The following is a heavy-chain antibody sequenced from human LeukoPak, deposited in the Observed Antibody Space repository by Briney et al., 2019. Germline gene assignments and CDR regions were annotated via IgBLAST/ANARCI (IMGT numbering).Heavy chain of an antibody. CDR3: TRGEGVVVVPAAMRAPRKFDY. CDR2: IRSKAYGGTT. Sequence: GGSLRLSCAASGFTFSSYSMNWVRQAPGKGLEWVGFIRSKAYGGTTEYAASVKGRFTISRDDSKSIAYLQMNSLKTEDTAVYYCTRGEGVVVVPAAMRAPRKFDYWGQGTLVTVSS. CDR1: GFTFSSYS. J-gene: IGHJ4*02. D-gene: IGHD2-2*01. V-gene: IGHV3-49*04.